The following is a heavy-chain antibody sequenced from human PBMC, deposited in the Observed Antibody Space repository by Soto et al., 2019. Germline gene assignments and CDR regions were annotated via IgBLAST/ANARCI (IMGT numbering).Heavy chain of an antibody. CDR3: ARDFMVPEREYFQH. CDR1: GYTFTSYG. CDR2: ISAYNGNT. D-gene: IGHD3-10*01. J-gene: IGHJ1*01. V-gene: IGHV1-18*01. Sequence: ASVKVSCKASGYTFTSYGISWVRQAPGQGLEWMGWISAYNGNTNYAQKLQGRVTMTTDTSTSTAYMELRSLRSDDTAVYYCARDFMVPEREYFQHWGQGTLVTVSS.